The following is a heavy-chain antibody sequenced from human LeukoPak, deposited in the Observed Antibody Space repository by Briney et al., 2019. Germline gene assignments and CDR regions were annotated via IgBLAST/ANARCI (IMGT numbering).Heavy chain of an antibody. CDR3: ARGLSRPYDAFDI. CDR1: GYTFTSYD. J-gene: IGHJ3*02. Sequence: ASVKVSCKASGYTFTSYDINWVRQATGQGLEWMGWMNPNSGNTGYAQKFQGRVTMTRNTSISTAYMEPSSLRSEDTAVYYCARGLSRPYDAFDIWGQGTMVTVSS. V-gene: IGHV1-8*01. CDR2: MNPNSGNT. D-gene: IGHD3-16*02.